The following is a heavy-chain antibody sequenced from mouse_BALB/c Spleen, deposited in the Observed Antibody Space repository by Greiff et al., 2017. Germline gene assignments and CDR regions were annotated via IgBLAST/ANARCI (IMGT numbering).Heavy chain of an antibody. Sequence: EVKLQESGPGLVKPSQSLSLTCTVTGYSITSDYAWNWIRQFPGNKLEWMGYISYSGSTSYNPSLKSRISITRDTSKNQFFLQWNSVSTEDTATYYCERYLSSGSPLFAGGGQGTLGTVSA. CDR2: ISYSGST. D-gene: IGHD3-1*01. J-gene: IGHJ3*01. CDR1: GYSITSDYA. V-gene: IGHV3-2*02. CDR3: ERYLSSGSPLFAG.